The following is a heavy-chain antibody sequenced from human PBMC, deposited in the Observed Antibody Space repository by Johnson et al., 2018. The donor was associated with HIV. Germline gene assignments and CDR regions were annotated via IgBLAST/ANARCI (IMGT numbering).Heavy chain of an antibody. CDR3: ARDAVIRSGWYNVDAFDI. V-gene: IGHV3-30-3*01. CDR2: ISYDGSTK. D-gene: IGHD6-19*01. Sequence: QVQLVESGGGLVQPGRSLRLSCAASAFTFSNYAMHWVRQAPGKGLEWVAVISYDGSTKYYADSVKGRLTISRDNAKNSLYLQMNSLRAEDTAVYYCARDAVIRSGWYNVDAFDIWGQGTVVTVSS. J-gene: IGHJ3*02. CDR1: AFTFSNYA.